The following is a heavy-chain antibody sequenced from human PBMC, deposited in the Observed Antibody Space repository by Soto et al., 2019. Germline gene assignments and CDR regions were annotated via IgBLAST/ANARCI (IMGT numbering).Heavy chain of an antibody. CDR1: GFTFSSYA. J-gene: IGHJ6*04. Sequence: GGSLRLSCAASGFTFSSYAMSWVRQAPGKGLEWVSLIQSGGPTYYADSVKGRFPISRDTSENTLHLQMDSLRAEDTAVYYCARDDVLCDGGRCYGVPLDVCGKGTTVTVSS. CDR3: ARDDVLCDGGRCYGVPLDV. CDR2: IQSGGPT. D-gene: IGHD2-15*01. V-gene: IGHV3-66*01.